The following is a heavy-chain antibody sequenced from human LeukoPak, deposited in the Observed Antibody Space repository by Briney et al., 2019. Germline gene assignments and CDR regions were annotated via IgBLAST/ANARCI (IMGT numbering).Heavy chain of an antibody. CDR1: GFTFSSYW. J-gene: IGHJ6*03. D-gene: IGHD5-12*01. CDR2: IKQDGSEK. V-gene: IGHV3-7*01. CDR3: ARVEATFGYSGYEMDYYYYMDV. Sequence: PGGSLRLSCAASGFTFSSYWMSWVRQAPGKGLEWVANIKQDGSEKYYVDSVKGRFTISRDNAKNSLYLQMNSLRAEDTAVYYCARVEATFGYSGYEMDYYYYMDVWGKGTTVTVSS.